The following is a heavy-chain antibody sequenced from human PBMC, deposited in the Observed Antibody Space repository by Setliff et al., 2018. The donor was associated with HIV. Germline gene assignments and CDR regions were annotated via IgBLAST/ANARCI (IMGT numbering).Heavy chain of an antibody. D-gene: IGHD1-1*01. V-gene: IGHV1-2*02. CDR2: VSPYDGAK. CDR1: GYTFTNNF. J-gene: IGHJ4*02. Sequence: ASVKVSCKASGYTFTNNFIHWVRQAPGRGLEWMGWVSPYDGAKRATGRFRGRVTMTTDTSINTAYMELSGVRSDDTAVYFCARQLSNSLDYWGQGTLVTVSS. CDR3: ARQLSNSLDY.